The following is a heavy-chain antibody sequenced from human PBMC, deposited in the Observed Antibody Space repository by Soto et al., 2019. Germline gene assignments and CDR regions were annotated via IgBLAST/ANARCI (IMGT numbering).Heavy chain of an antibody. D-gene: IGHD3-3*01. CDR3: ARGTAYYDFWSGFEGFDY. V-gene: IGHV1-8*01. CDR2: MNPNSGNT. CDR1: GYTFTSYH. J-gene: IGHJ4*02. Sequence: ASVKVSCKASGYTFTSYHINWVLQATGQGLEWMGWMNPNSGNTGYAQKFQGRVTMTRNTSISTAYMELSSLRSEDTAVYYCARGTAYYDFWSGFEGFDYWGQGTLVTVSS.